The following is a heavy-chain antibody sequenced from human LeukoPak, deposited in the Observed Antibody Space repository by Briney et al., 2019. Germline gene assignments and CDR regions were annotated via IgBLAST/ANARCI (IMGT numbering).Heavy chain of an antibody. CDR2: IYPGDSDT. V-gene: IGHV5-51*01. CDR1: GYSFTSYW. J-gene: IGHJ5*02. CDR3: ARLLGFGDYNWFDP. Sequence: GESLKISGKSSGYSFTSYWIGWVRQMPGKGLEWIGIIYPGDSDTRYSPSFQGQVTVSADKSISTAYLQWSSLKASDTAMYYCARLLGFGDYNWFDPWGQGTLVTVSP. D-gene: IGHD3-10*01.